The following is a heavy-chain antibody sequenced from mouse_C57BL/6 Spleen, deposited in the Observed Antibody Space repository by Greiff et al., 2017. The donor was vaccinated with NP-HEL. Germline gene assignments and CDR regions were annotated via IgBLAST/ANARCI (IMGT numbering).Heavy chain of an antibody. V-gene: IGHV1-72*01. Sequence: VQLQQPGAELVKPGASVKLSCKASGYTFTSYWMHWVKQRPGRGLEWIGRIDPNSGGTKYNEKFKSKATLTVDKPSSTAYMQLSSLTSEESAVYYCAGEGDGSSYLWAMDDWGQGTSVTVSS. CDR2: IDPNSGGT. J-gene: IGHJ4*01. CDR3: AGEGDGSSYLWAMDD. CDR1: GYTFTSYW. D-gene: IGHD1-1*01.